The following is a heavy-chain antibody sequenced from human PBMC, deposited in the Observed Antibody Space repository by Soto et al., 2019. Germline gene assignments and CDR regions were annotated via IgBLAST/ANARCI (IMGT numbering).Heavy chain of an antibody. V-gene: IGHV1-69*01. D-gene: IGHD2-15*01. CDR1: GGTFSSYA. CDR2: IIPIFGTA. Sequence: QVQLVQSGAEVKKPGSSVKVSCKASGGTFSSYAISWVRQAPGQGLEWMGGIIPIFGTANYAQKFQGRVTITADESTSTAYMELSSLRSEDTAVYYCASLYCSGGSCYSSRPRGAFDIWGQGTMGTVSS. J-gene: IGHJ3*02. CDR3: ASLYCSGGSCYSSRPRGAFDI.